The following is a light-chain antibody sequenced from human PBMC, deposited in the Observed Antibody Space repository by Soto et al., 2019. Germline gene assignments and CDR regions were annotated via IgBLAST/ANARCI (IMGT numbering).Light chain of an antibody. CDR2: GAS. J-gene: IGKJ1*01. Sequence: EIVMTQSPATLSVSPGERVTLSCRASQSVSSSLAWYQQKPGQAPRLLIYGASTRATGIPARFSGSGSGTEFTLTISSLQSEDFAVYYCQQYNNWPRTVGQGTKV. CDR3: QQYNNWPRT. V-gene: IGKV3-15*01. CDR1: QSVSSS.